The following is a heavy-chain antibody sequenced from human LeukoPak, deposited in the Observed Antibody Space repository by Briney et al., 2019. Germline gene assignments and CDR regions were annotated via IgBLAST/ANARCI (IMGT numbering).Heavy chain of an antibody. CDR1: GFTFNNYA. D-gene: IGHD5-18*01. V-gene: IGHV3-30*04. CDR2: ISYDGSNK. CDR3: ARAWIQLWLEGSWLGY. Sequence: PGGSLRLSCAASGFTFNNYAMHWVRQAPGKGLEWVAVISYDGSNKYYADSVKGRFTISRDNSKNTLYLQMNSLRADDTAVYYCARAWIQLWLEGSWLGYWGQGTLVTVSS. J-gene: IGHJ4*02.